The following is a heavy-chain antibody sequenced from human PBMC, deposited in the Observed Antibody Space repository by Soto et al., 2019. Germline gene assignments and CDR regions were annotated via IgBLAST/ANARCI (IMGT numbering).Heavy chain of an antibody. CDR3: ARASASSMLRGVIIN. D-gene: IGHD3-10*01. CDR1: GGSITSDNW. Sequence: QVQLQESGPGLVKPSETLSLTCAFSGGSITSDNWWTWVRQTPGKGLEWIGEMYHSGATNYSPSLKSRVPILVDKSTNQFSLKLTSVTAADSALYYCARASASSMLRGVIINWGQGTLVTVSS. J-gene: IGHJ4*02. CDR2: MYHSGAT. V-gene: IGHV4-4*02.